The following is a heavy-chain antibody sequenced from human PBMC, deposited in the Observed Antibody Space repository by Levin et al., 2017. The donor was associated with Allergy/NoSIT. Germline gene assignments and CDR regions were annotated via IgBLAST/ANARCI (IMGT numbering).Heavy chain of an antibody. V-gene: IGHV4-4*07. D-gene: IGHD2-15*01. CDR2: MYTNGST. CDR3: ASEQVVVAATPAGYFDF. Sequence: SETLSLTCSVSGDSMNNYYWSWIRQPAGKGLEWIGRMYTNGSTNYNPSLKSRVTMSVDTSKKQFSLKLSSVTAADTAVYYCASEQVVVAATPAGYFDFWGQGTLVTVSS. J-gene: IGHJ4*02. CDR1: GDSMNNYY.